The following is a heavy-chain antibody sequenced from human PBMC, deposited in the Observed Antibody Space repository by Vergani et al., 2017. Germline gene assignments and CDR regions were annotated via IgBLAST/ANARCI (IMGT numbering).Heavy chain of an antibody. CDR1: DFKFDQFG. V-gene: IGHV3-20*01. D-gene: IGHD3-10*02. Sequence: EFELLDSGGNVVRPGGSLRLSCVASDFKFDQFGMMWVRQSPGKGREWVAGISYNGLDVGYSESVEGRFTISRDNSKNSLFLQRNNVRAEDPASYHCGRGALYSFYYFMDVWGKGTTVKVSS. J-gene: IGHJ6*03. CDR2: ISYNGLDV. CDR3: GRGALYSFYYFMDV.